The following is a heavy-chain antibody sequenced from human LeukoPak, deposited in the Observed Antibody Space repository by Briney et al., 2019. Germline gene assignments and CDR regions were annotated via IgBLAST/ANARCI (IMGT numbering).Heavy chain of an antibody. CDR3: ARDVDIVATVWFDP. CDR1: GGSIRSSYYY. Sequence: PSETLSLTCTVSGGSIRSSYYYWGWIRQPPGKGLEWIGSIYDSGSTYYNPSLKSRVTISVDTSQNQFSLRLSSVTAADTAVYYCARDVDIVATVWFDPWGQGTLVTVSS. D-gene: IGHD5-12*01. V-gene: IGHV4-39*02. CDR2: IYDSGST. J-gene: IGHJ5*02.